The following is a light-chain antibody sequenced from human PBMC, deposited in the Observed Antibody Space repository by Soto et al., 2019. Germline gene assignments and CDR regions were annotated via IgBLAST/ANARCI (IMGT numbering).Light chain of an antibody. V-gene: IGLV1-40*01. CDR1: SSNIGAGYD. J-gene: IGLJ1*01. Sequence: QSVLTQPPSVSGAPGQRVTISCIVSSSNIGAGYDVRWYQQLPGTAPKLLIYGNSNRPSGVPDRFSGSKSGTSASLAITGLQAEDEAHYYCLSYDSSLSGYVFGTGTKLTVL. CDR2: GNS. CDR3: LSYDSSLSGYV.